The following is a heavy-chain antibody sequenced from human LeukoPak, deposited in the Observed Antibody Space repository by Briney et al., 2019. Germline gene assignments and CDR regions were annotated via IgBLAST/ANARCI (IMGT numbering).Heavy chain of an antibody. CDR1: GGSISGYY. J-gene: IGHJ5*02. Sequence: SETLSRTCTVSGGSISGYYWNWIRQAPGRGLQWFEYIYYNGANNYNPSLHNRVTFSLNMSNNRFTITLNSVTAADTAVYYCAKFSTRTWAYDLWGQGTLVTVSS. D-gene: IGHD1-14*01. V-gene: IGHV4-59*08. CDR2: IYYNGAN. CDR3: AKFSTRTWAYDL.